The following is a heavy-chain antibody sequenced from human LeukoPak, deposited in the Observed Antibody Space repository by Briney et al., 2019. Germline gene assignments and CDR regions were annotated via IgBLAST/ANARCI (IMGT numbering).Heavy chain of an antibody. J-gene: IGHJ5*02. CDR3: ARGRGSTSEGHFDP. CDR2: ISAYNGNT. CDR1: GYTFTSYG. V-gene: IGHV1-18*01. D-gene: IGHD2-2*01. Sequence: GASVKVSCKASGYTFTSYGISWVRQAPGQGLECMGWISAYNGNTNYAQKLQGRVTMTTDTSTSTAYMELRSLRSDDTAVYYCARGRGSTSEGHFDPWGQGTLVTVSS.